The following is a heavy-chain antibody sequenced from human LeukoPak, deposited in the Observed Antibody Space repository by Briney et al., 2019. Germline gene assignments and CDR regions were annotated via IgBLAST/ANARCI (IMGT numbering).Heavy chain of an antibody. V-gene: IGHV3-7*03. D-gene: IGHD3-16*01. CDR2: IKEDGSVK. Sequence: PGGSLRLSCAASGFSFSSHWMGWVRQAPGKGLEWVANIKEDGSVKCYMDSLKGRFTISRDNAKSSLYLQMNSLRDEDTALYYCARELDWGKAADYWGQGTLVIVSS. CDR1: GFSFSSHW. J-gene: IGHJ4*02. CDR3: ARELDWGKAADY.